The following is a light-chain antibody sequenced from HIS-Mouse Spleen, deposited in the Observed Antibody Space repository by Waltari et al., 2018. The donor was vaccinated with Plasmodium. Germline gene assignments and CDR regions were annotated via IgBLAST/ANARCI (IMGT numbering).Light chain of an antibody. J-gene: IGKJ4*01. CDR2: AAS. V-gene: IGKV1-39*01. Sequence: DIQMTQSPSSLSASVGDRVTITCRASQSISSYLNWYQQKPGKAPKLLIYAASSLQSGVPARFSGSGSGTDFTLTISSLQPEDCATYYCQQSYSTPGTFGGGTKVEIK. CDR3: QQSYSTPGT. CDR1: QSISSY.